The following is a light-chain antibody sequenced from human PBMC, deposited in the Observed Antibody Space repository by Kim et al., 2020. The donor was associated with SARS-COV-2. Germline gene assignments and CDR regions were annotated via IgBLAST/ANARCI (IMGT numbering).Light chain of an antibody. Sequence: ASVGDTGTNTCRASQGINSYLTRYQKRPGKAPNLLIYSAFNLHSGVPSRFSGSGSGTDFTLTITSLQPEDFATYHCQQHHSFPLTFGGGTKVDIK. CDR1: QGINSY. J-gene: IGKJ4*01. CDR3: QQHHSFPLT. CDR2: SAF. V-gene: IGKV1-9*01.